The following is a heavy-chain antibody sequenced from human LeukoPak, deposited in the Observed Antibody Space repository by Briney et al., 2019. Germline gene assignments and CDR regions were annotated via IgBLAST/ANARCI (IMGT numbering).Heavy chain of an antibody. J-gene: IGHJ4*02. D-gene: IGHD4-23*01. Sequence: GGSLRLSCAASGFIVNNNYIIWVRQAPGKGLEWVSVIFSGGSTYYADSVKGRFTISRDNSKNTAYLQMNSLRAEDTAVYYCARERPYGGNSFDYWGQGTLVTVSS. CDR3: ARERPYGGNSFDY. V-gene: IGHV3-66*01. CDR2: IFSGGST. CDR1: GFIVNNNY.